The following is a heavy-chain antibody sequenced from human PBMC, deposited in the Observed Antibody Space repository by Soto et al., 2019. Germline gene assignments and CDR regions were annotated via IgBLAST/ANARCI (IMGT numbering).Heavy chain of an antibody. CDR3: AREGRYYDSSGPIDY. V-gene: IGHV1-18*01. D-gene: IGHD3-22*01. CDR2: ISAYNGNT. Sequence: GASVKVSCKASGYTFTSYGISWVRQAPGQGLEWMGWISAYNGNTNYAQELQGRVTMTTDTSTSTAYMELRSLRSDDTAVYYCAREGRYYDSSGPIDYWGQGTLVTV. J-gene: IGHJ4*02. CDR1: GYTFTSYG.